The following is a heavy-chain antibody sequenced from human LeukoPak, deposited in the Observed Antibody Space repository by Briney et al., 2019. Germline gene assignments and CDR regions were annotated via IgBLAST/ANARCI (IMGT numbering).Heavy chain of an antibody. CDR2: INHSGST. V-gene: IGHV4-34*01. CDR3: ARGVGYCSGGSCYSADFDY. CDR1: HGSINSYY. J-gene: IGHJ4*02. Sequence: SETLSLTCTVSHGSINSYYWSWIRQPPGKGLEWIGEINHSGSTNYNSSLKSRVTISVDTSKNQFSLKLSSVTAADTAVYYCARGVGYCSGGSCYSADFDYWGQGTLVTVSS. D-gene: IGHD2-15*01.